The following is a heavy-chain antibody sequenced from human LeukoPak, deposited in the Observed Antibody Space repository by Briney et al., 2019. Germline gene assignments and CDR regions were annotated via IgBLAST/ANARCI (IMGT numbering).Heavy chain of an antibody. D-gene: IGHD4-17*01. V-gene: IGHV4-34*01. CDR1: GGSFSCYY. CDR3: ARVIGYGDYVHYYSYYMVV. Sequence: SETLSLPCAVYGGSFSCYYSSWIRQPPGKGLEWIGEINHSGSTNYNPSLKSRVTISVDTSKNQFSLKLSSMTAADTAVYYCARVIGYGDYVHYYSYYMVVWRESTTYPVSS. J-gene: IGHJ6*03. CDR2: INHSGST.